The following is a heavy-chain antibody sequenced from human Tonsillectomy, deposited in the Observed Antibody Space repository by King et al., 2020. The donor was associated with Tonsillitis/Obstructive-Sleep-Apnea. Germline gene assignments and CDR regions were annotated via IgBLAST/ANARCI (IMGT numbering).Heavy chain of an antibody. V-gene: IGHV1-69*06. Sequence: VQLVQSGAEVKKPGSSVKVSCKASGGTFSSYAISWVRQAPGQGLEWMGGIIPIFGTANYAQKFQGRVTITADKSTSTAYMELRSLRSEDTAVYYCARERYYYDSSGYYYDYWGQGTLVTVSS. D-gene: IGHD3-22*01. J-gene: IGHJ4*02. CDR2: IIPIFGTA. CDR3: ARERYYYDSSGYYYDY. CDR1: GGTFSSYA.